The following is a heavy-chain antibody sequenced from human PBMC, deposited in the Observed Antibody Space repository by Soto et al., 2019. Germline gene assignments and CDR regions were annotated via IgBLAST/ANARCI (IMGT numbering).Heavy chain of an antibody. CDR2: IYHSGST. CDR1: VVSISSSSYY. CDR3: ASYPRIAPARTRLFHY. D-gene: IGHD6-13*01. Sequence: PSETLSLTCTVSVVSISSSSYYCGWIRQPPWEGLEWIGEIYHSGSTNYNPSLKSRVTISVDKSKNQFSLKLSSVTAADTAVYYCASYPRIAPARTRLFHYWGQRTLFTLSS. V-gene: IGHV4-39*07. J-gene: IGHJ4*02.